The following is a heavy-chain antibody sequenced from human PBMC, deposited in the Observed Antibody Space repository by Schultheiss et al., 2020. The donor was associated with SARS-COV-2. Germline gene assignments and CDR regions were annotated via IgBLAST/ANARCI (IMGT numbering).Heavy chain of an antibody. CDR3: ASNLYSNYYFDN. CDR2: IIPMFGTA. CDR1: GGTFSTYT. V-gene: IGHV1-69*01. D-gene: IGHD4-11*01. J-gene: IGHJ4*02. Sequence: KISCKASGGTFSTYTISWVRQAPGQGPEWMGGIIPMFGTANYAQKFQGRVTVTADESTSTAYMDLSSLRSEDTAVYYCASNLYSNYYFDNWGQGTLVTVSS.